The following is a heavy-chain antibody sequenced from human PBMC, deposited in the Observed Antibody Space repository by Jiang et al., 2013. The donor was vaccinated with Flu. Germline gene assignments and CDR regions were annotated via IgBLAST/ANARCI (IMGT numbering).Heavy chain of an antibody. CDR2: IRNKLYRGTT. D-gene: IGHD2-2*01. V-gene: IGHV3-49*03. Sequence: VQLVESGGGLVQPGRSLRLSCTASGFTFGDYAVNWLRQAPGKGLEWVGFIRNKLYRGTTDYAASVKGRFTISRDDSKSIAYLQMSSLKTEDTAVYFCTRDLVRDIILIPATYFGYVGPGSPGPPSP. CDR1: GFTFGDYA. CDR3: TRDLVRDIILIPATYFGY. J-gene: IGHJ4*02.